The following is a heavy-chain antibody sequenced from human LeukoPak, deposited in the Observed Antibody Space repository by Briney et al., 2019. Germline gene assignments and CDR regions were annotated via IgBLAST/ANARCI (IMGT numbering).Heavy chain of an antibody. V-gene: IGHV3-23*01. J-gene: IGHJ4*02. CDR3: ARVDTAMVTSYYFDY. D-gene: IGHD5-18*01. CDR1: GFTFSSYA. Sequence: GGSLRLSCAASGFTFSSYAMSWVRQAPGKGLEWVSGISGGGGSTYYADSVKGRCTISRDISKNTLYLQMNSLRAEDTAVYYCARVDTAMVTSYYFDYWGQGTLVTVSS. CDR2: ISGGGGST.